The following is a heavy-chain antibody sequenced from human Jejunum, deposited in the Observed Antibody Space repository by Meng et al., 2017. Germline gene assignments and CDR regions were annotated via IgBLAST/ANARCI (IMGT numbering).Heavy chain of an antibody. Sequence: QIQLQHSGPGLVNPSQTLSLTCAISRERASSNSAGWNWIRQSPSRGLEWLGRTYYRSKWYIDYAVSVKSRITINPDTSKNQFSLHLNSVTPEDTAVYYCAGGGLVRSTRGYFDYWGQGTLVTVSS. CDR1: RERASSNSAG. V-gene: IGHV6-1*01. CDR2: TYYRSKWYI. D-gene: IGHD1-26*01. CDR3: AGGGLVRSTRGYFDY. J-gene: IGHJ4*02.